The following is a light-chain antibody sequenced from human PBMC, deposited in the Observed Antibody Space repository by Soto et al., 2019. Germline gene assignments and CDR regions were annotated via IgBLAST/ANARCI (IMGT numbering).Light chain of an antibody. Sequence: EIVMTQSPATLSVSPGERATLSCRASQSVNRNLAWYQQKPGQAPRLLIYGASSRATGIPDRFSGSGSGTDFTLTISRLEPEDFAVYYCQQYGSSPLTFGQGTKVDIK. CDR1: QSVNRN. J-gene: IGKJ1*01. CDR2: GAS. V-gene: IGKV3-20*01. CDR3: QQYGSSPLT.